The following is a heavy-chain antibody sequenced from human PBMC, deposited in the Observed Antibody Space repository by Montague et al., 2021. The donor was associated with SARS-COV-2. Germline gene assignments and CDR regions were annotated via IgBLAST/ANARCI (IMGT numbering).Heavy chain of an antibody. CDR3: ARKVSGRSDLAY. V-gene: IGHV4-4*02. J-gene: IGHJ4*02. Sequence: SETLSLTCVVSGDSISTDYWWTWVRLPPGKGLEWVGDIYHTGSTKYKPSLKSRVSMSVDKSWNQFFLRSTSVTAADTAIYYCARKVSGRSDLAYWGQGTLVTVSS. CDR2: IYHTGST. D-gene: IGHD1-26*01. CDR1: GDSISTDYW.